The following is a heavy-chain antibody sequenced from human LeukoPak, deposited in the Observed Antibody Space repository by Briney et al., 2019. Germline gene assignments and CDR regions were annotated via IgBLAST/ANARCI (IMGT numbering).Heavy chain of an antibody. D-gene: IGHD1-26*01. Sequence: PGKSLRLSCAASGFTFSGYPIHWVRQAPGKGLEWVAVISYDGSNKYYADSVKGRFTISRDNSKNTLYLQMNSLRAEDTAVYYCARDILGVVGATEPFFDYWGQGTLVTVSS. CDR2: ISYDGSNK. V-gene: IGHV3-30-3*01. J-gene: IGHJ4*02. CDR3: ARDILGVVGATEPFFDY. CDR1: GFTFSGYP.